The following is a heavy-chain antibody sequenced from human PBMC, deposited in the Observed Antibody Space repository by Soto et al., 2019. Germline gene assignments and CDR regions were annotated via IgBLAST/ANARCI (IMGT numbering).Heavy chain of an antibody. CDR2: ISNIGGA. Sequence: PSDPLPVTCTVSRDSIKSGHHFCSWIREHRGEGLDWIGYISNIGGAYYNPSLRSRVFLTLVRSSNQLSLNVISVTAADTAIYYFARRRCTLTNRYAPWGQRTLVNVSS. D-gene: IGHD2-8*01. V-gene: IGHV4-31*03. CDR3: ARRRCTLTNRYAP. CDR1: RDSIKSGHHF. J-gene: IGHJ5*02.